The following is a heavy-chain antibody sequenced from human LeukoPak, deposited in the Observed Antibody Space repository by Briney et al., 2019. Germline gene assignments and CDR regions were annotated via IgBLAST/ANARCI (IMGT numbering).Heavy chain of an antibody. CDR2: ITSSSTYI. Sequence: PGGSLRLSCAASGFTFSSYSMNWVRQAPGKGLEWVSSITSSSTYIYYADSMKGRFTISRDNAKNSLYLQMDSLRAEDTVVYYCARGSSGSYYTLFDYWGQGTLVTVSS. D-gene: IGHD1-26*01. CDR1: GFTFSSYS. J-gene: IGHJ4*02. CDR3: ARGSSGSYYTLFDY. V-gene: IGHV3-21*01.